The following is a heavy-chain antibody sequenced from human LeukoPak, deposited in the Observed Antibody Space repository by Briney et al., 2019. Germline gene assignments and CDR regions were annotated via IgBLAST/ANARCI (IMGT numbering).Heavy chain of an antibody. J-gene: IGHJ5*02. CDR1: GFTVSSNS. CDR3: AKDSDWIQFSS. V-gene: IGHV3-53*01. Sequence: GGSLRLSCTVSGFTVSSNSMSWVRQAPGKGLEWVSFIYSDNTHYSDSVKGRFTISRDNSKNTLYLQMNSLRAEDTAVYYCAKDSDWIQFSSWGPGTLVTVSS. CDR2: IYSDNT. D-gene: IGHD5-18*01.